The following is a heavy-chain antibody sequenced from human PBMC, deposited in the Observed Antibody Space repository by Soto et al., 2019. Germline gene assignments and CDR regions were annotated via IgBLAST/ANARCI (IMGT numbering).Heavy chain of an antibody. V-gene: IGHV5-51*01. CDR3: ARHFYPGESNWYCDL. J-gene: IGHJ2*01. Sequence: GESLKISCKGSGYSFTSYWIGWVRQMPGKGLEWMGIIYPGDSDTRYSPSFQGQVTISADKSISTAYLQWSSLKASDTAMYYCARHFYPGESNWYCDLWGRGTLVTVSS. CDR2: IYPGDSDT. D-gene: IGHD7-27*01. CDR1: GYSFTSYW.